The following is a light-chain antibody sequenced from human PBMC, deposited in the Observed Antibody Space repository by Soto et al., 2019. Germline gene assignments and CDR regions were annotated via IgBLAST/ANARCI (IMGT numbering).Light chain of an antibody. CDR1: SSNIGGNA. CDR3: AAWDDSLNGPV. CDR2: SNN. Sequence: QSVLTQPPSASVTPGQKVTISCSGSSSNIGGNAVNWYQLPPGTAPKLLMYSNNQRPSGVPDRFSGSKSGTSASLAISGLQSEDEADYYCAAWDDSLNGPVFGGGTKLTVL. V-gene: IGLV1-44*01. J-gene: IGLJ2*01.